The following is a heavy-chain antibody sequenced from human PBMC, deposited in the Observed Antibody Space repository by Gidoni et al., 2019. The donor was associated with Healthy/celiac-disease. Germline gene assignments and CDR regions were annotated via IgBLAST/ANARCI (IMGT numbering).Heavy chain of an antibody. J-gene: IGHJ4*02. Sequence: QVQLQESGPGLVKPSQTLSLTCTVSGGSISSGNYYWSWIRQPPGKGLEWIGYIYYSGSTYYNPSLKSRVTISVDTSKNQFSLKLSSVTAADTAVYYCARGSGSYFMGFDYWGQGTLVTVSS. CDR3: ARGSGSYFMGFDY. V-gene: IGHV4-30-4*01. D-gene: IGHD3-10*01. CDR2: IYYSGST. CDR1: GGSISSGNYY.